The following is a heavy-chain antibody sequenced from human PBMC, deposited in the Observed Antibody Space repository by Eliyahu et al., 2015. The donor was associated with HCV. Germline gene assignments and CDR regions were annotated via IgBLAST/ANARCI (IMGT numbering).Heavy chain of an antibody. J-gene: IGHJ6*02. V-gene: IGHV3-66*01. CDR3: AREEWELEGPYGMDV. CDR2: IYSGGST. CDR1: GFTVSSNY. Sequence: EVQLVESGGGLVQPGGSLRLSCAASGFTVSSNYMGWVRQAPGKGLEWVSVIYSGGSTYYADSVKGRFTISRDNSKNTLYLQMNSLRAEDTAVYYCAREEWELEGPYGMDVWGQGTTVTVSS. D-gene: IGHD1-26*01.